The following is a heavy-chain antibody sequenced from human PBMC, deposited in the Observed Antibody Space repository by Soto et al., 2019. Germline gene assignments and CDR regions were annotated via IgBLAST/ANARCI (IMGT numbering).Heavy chain of an antibody. J-gene: IGHJ4*02. CDR1: VYTFSGFY. CDR3: ASAAVTGTAGLDF. D-gene: IGHD6-19*01. Sequence: ASVKVSCKASVYTFSGFYMHWVRQAPGQGLEGMGWINPNSGGTKSAEKFQGRVTMTRDTSISTAYMELSRLTSDDTAVYYCASAAVTGTAGLDFWGQGTQVTVSS. V-gene: IGHV1-2*02. CDR2: INPNSGGT.